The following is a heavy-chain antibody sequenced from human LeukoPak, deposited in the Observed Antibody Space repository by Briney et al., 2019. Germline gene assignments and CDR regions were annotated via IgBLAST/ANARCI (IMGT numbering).Heavy chain of an antibody. D-gene: IGHD3-22*01. CDR2: IYPGDSDT. V-gene: IGHV5-51*01. J-gene: IGHJ4*02. CDR1: GYKFSSYW. CDR3: ARHDYDSNGYYFNDY. Sequence: GESLKISCEASGYKFSSYWIGWVRPMPGKGLEWMGIIYPGDSDTTYSPSFKGQVTISVDKSISTAYLQWSSLQASDTAMYYCARHDYDSNGYYFNDYWGQGTLVTVSS.